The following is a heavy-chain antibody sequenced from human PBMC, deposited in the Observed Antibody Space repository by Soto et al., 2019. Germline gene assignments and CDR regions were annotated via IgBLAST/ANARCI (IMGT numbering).Heavy chain of an antibody. CDR3: ARSQTTVTSYDY. Sequence: PSETLSLTCTVSGDSISTDYWSWIRQSPGKGLEWIGFIYYGGSTNYNPSLKSRVTISVDRSKNQFSLKLSSVTAADTAVYYCARSQTTVTSYDYWGQGTLVTVSS. CDR2: IYYGGST. D-gene: IGHD4-17*01. V-gene: IGHV4-59*12. CDR1: GDSISTDY. J-gene: IGHJ4*02.